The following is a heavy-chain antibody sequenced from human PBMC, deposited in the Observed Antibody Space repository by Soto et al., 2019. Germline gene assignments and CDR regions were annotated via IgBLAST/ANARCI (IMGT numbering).Heavy chain of an antibody. CDR2: INHSGST. CDR1: GGSFGGYY. V-gene: IGHV4-34*01. CDR3: VGKRWDTTTVTMHAY. Sequence: SETLSLTCAVYGGSFGGYYWSWIRQPPGKGLEWIGEINHSGSTNYNPSLKSRVTISVDTSKNQFSLKLSSVTAADTAVYYCVGKRWDTTTVTMHAYSGRGTLVTVSS. D-gene: IGHD4-17*01. J-gene: IGHJ1*01.